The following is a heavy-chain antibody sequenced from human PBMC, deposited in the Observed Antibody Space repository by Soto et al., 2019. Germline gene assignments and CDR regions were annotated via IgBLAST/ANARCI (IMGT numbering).Heavy chain of an antibody. CDR1: GFTFSDYY. CDR2: ISSSSSII. J-gene: IGHJ4*02. D-gene: IGHD5-18*01. V-gene: IGHV3-11*04. CDR3: ARDYSSYGPFDY. Sequence: GGSLRLSCAASGFTFSDYYMSWIRQAPGKGLEWVSYISSSSSIIYYADSVKGRFTISRDNAKNSLYLQMNSLRAEDTAVYYCARDYSSYGPFDYWGQGTLVTVSS.